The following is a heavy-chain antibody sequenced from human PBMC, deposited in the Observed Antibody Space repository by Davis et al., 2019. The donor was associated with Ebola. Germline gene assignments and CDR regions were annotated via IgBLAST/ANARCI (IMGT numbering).Heavy chain of an antibody. J-gene: IGHJ4*02. V-gene: IGHV4-59*01. CDR2: IYYSGST. CDR1: GGSISSYY. Sequence: SETLSLTCTVSGGSISSYYWRWIRQPPGKGLEWIGYIYYSGSTNYNPSLKSRVTISVDTSKNQFSLKLSSVTAADTAVYYCARGLYGNNFDYWGQGTLVTVSS. CDR3: ARGLYGNNFDY. D-gene: IGHD5-24*01.